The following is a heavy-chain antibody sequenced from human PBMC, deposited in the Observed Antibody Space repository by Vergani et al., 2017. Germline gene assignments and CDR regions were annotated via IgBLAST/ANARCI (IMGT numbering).Heavy chain of an antibody. Sequence: EVQLVESGGGLVKPGGSLRLSCAASGFTFSSYIMNWVRQAPGKGLEWVSSISSSSSYIYYADSVKGRFTISRDNAKNSLYLQMNSLRAEDTSVYYCASNWQKKQDGLDYWGQGTLVTVSS. CDR1: GFTFSSYI. J-gene: IGHJ4*02. D-gene: IGHD1-20*01. CDR3: ASNWQKKQDGLDY. V-gene: IGHV3-21*01. CDR2: ISSSSSYI.